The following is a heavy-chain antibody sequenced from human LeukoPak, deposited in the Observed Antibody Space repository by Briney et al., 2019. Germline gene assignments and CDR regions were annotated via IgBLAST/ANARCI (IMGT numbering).Heavy chain of an antibody. CDR2: INPNSGGT. Sequence: ASVKVSCEASGYTFTDYYMHWVRQAPGQGLEWMGRINPNSGGTNYAQKFQGRVTMTRDTSISTAYMELSRLRSDDTAVYYCARDPPRSTSSKAPFDYWGQGTLVTVSS. V-gene: IGHV1-2*06. J-gene: IGHJ4*02. CDR3: ARDPPRSTSSKAPFDY. CDR1: GYTFTDYY. D-gene: IGHD2-2*01.